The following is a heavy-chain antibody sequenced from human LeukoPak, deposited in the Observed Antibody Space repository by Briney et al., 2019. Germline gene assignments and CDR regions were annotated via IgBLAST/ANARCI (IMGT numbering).Heavy chain of an antibody. V-gene: IGHV3-23*01. CDR1: GHTYSSYA. CDR2: IIGSGGST. CDR3: AKDRQYSGYDCSTDY. Sequence: PGGSLRLSCAASGHTYSSYAMSWVRQAPGKGLEGVSAIIGSGGSTYNADSMKGRFTISRDNSKNTLYLQMNSLRAEDTAVYYCAKDRQYSGYDCSTDYWGQGTLVTVSS. D-gene: IGHD5-12*01. J-gene: IGHJ4*02.